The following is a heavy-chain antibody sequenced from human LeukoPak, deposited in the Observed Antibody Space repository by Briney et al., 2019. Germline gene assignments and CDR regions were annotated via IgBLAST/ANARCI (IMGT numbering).Heavy chain of an antibody. CDR3: ARDREARLIYGMDV. D-gene: IGHD1-26*01. CDR1: GYTFTGYY. Sequence: ASVKVSCKASGYTFTGYYMHWVRQAPGQGLEWMGWINPNSGGTNPAQKFQGRVTMTWDTSISTAYMELSSLRSDGTAVYYCARDREARLIYGMDVWGQGTTVTVSS. V-gene: IGHV1-2*02. CDR2: INPNSGGT. J-gene: IGHJ6*02.